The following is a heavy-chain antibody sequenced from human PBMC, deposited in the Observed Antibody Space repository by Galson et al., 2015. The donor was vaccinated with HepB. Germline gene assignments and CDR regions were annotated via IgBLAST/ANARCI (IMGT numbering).Heavy chain of an antibody. CDR3: AREGIGSPTNPMDY. V-gene: IGHV1-69*13. CDR2: IIPIFGTA. J-gene: IGHJ4*02. CDR1: GGTFSTYA. D-gene: IGHD5-12*01. Sequence: SVKVSCKASGGTFSTYAISWVRQAPGLGLEWMGGIIPIFGTANYAQKFQGRVTITADESTTTAYMELSSLRSEDTAVYYCAREGIGSPTNPMDYWGQGTLVTVSS.